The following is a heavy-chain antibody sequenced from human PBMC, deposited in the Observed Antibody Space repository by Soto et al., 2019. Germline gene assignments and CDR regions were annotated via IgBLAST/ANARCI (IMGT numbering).Heavy chain of an antibody. D-gene: IGHD1-26*01. CDR2: IYYSGST. CDR1: GGSISSYY. V-gene: IGHV4-59*01. J-gene: IGHJ6*02. Sequence: QVQLQESGPGLVKPSETLSLTCSVSGGSISSYYWSWIRQPPGKGLEWIGYIYYSGSTNYNPSLKSRVTISVDTSKNQFSLKLSSVTAADTAVYYCAREMGSGGYYGMDVWGQGTTVTVSS. CDR3: AREMGSGGYYGMDV.